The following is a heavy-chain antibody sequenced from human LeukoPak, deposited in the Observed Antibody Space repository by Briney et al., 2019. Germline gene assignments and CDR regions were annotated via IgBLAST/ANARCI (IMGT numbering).Heavy chain of an antibody. Sequence: SQTLSLTCTVSGGSISSGSYYWSWIRQPAGKGLEWIGRIYTSGSTNYNPSLKSRVTMSVDTSKNQFSLKLSSVTAADTAVYYCARSTPGGYYYDSSGYYFDYWGQGTLVTVSS. V-gene: IGHV4-61*02. CDR3: ARSTPGGYYYDSSGYYFDY. J-gene: IGHJ4*02. CDR1: GGSISSGSYY. D-gene: IGHD3-22*01. CDR2: IYTSGST.